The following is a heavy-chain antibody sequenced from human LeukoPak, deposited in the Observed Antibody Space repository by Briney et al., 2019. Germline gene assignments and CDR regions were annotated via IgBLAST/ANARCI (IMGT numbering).Heavy chain of an antibody. J-gene: IGHJ1*01. Sequence: SETLSLTCTVSGGSINSYYWSWIRQPPGKGLEWIGYIYYSGTTNYNPSLKSRVTISVDASKNQFSLKLSSVTAADTAVYYCARGGGYYDSSGPFQHWGQGTLVTVSS. V-gene: IGHV4-59*01. CDR3: ARGGGYYDSSGPFQH. CDR2: IYYSGTT. CDR1: GGSINSYY. D-gene: IGHD3-22*01.